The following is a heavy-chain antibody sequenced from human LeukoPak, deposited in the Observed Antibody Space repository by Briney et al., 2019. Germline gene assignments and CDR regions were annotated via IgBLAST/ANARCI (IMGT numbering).Heavy chain of an antibody. CDR2: ISGSGGST. CDR1: GFTFSSYA. D-gene: IGHD5-18*01. J-gene: IGHJ3*02. V-gene: IGHV3-23*01. Sequence: GGSLRLSCAASGFTFSSYAMSWVRQAPGKGLEWVSAISGSGGSTYYADSVKGRFTISRDNAKNSLYLQMNSLRAEDTAVYYCASLDTAMVNLDIWGQGTMVTVSS. CDR3: ASLDTAMVNLDI.